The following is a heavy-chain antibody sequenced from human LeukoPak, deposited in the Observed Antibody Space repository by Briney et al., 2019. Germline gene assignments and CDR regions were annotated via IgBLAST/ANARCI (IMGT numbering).Heavy chain of an antibody. D-gene: IGHD2-2*01. Sequence: PSETLSLTCTVSGGSISSSSYYWGWIRQPAGKGLEWIGRIYTSGSTNYNPSLKSRVTMSVDTSKNQFSLKLSSVTAADTAVYYCARDQYCSSTSCSYYYYYMDVWGKGTTVTVSS. CDR1: GGSISSSSYY. V-gene: IGHV4-61*02. CDR3: ARDQYCSSTSCSYYYYYMDV. J-gene: IGHJ6*03. CDR2: IYTSGST.